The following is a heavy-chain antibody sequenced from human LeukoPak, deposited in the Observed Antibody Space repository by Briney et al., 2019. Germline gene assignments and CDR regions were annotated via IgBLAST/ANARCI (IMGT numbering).Heavy chain of an antibody. D-gene: IGHD2-2*01. CDR3: ARAIGYCSSTSCSPIGHYYYGMDV. CDR1: GYTFTGYY. J-gene: IGHJ6*02. Sequence: ASVKVSCKASGYTFTGYYMHWVRQAPGQGLEWMGWINPNSGGTNYAQKFQGRVTMTRDTSISTAYMELSRLRSDDTAAYYCARAIGYCSSTSCSPIGHYYYGMDVWGQGTTVTVSS. V-gene: IGHV1-2*02. CDR2: INPNSGGT.